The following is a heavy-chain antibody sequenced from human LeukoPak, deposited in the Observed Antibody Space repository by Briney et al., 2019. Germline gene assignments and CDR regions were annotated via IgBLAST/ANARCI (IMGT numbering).Heavy chain of an antibody. D-gene: IGHD3-22*01. Sequence: GGSLRLSCAASGFTFSSYAMSWVRQAPGKGLEWVSAISGSGGSTYYADPVKGRFTISRNNSKNTPYLQMNSLRAEDTAVYYCAKDNRPYYDSSGYWVFQHWGQGTLVTVSS. CDR2: ISGSGGST. CDR1: GFTFSSYA. CDR3: AKDNRPYYDSSGYWVFQH. J-gene: IGHJ1*01. V-gene: IGHV3-23*01.